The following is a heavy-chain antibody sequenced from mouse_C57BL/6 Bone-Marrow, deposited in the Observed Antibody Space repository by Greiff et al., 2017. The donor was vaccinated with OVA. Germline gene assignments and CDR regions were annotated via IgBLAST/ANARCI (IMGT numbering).Heavy chain of an antibody. Sequence: EVQLVESGAELVRPGASVKLSCTASGFTFKDDYMHWVKQRPEQGLEWIGWIDPENGDTEYASKFQGKATITADTSSNTAYLHLSSLTSEDTAVDDCTTHYGSSYWYFDVWGTGTTVTVSS. CDR3: TTHYGSSYWYFDV. CDR2: IDPENGDT. V-gene: IGHV14-4*01. D-gene: IGHD1-1*01. CDR1: GFTFKDDY. J-gene: IGHJ1*03.